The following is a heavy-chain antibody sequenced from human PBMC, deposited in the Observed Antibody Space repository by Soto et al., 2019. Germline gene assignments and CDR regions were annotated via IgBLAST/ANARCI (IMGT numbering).Heavy chain of an antibody. CDR1: GGSFSGHS. CDR3: STRAYDTNGYYRFDP. D-gene: IGHD3-22*01. J-gene: IGHJ5*01. CDR2: INHSGRV. Sequence: SETLSLTCAVYGGSFSGHSWTWIRQSPGKGLEWIGDINHSGRVNYSPSPKSRVTISLDTSKNQFSLTLSAVTAADTAMYYCSTRAYDTNGYYRFDPWGQGTLVTVSS. V-gene: IGHV4-34*01.